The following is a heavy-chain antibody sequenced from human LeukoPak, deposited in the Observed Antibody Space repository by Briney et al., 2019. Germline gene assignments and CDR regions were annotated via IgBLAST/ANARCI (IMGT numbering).Heavy chain of an antibody. CDR1: GGPFSGYY. CDR3: ARSTVVVVIHDY. Sequence: PSETLSLTCAVYGGPFSGYYWSWIRQPPGKGLEWIGEINHSGSTNYNPSLKSRVTISVDTSKNQFSLKLSSVTAADTAVYYCARSTVVVVIHDYWGQGTLVTVSS. CDR2: INHSGST. V-gene: IGHV4-34*01. D-gene: IGHD3-22*01. J-gene: IGHJ4*02.